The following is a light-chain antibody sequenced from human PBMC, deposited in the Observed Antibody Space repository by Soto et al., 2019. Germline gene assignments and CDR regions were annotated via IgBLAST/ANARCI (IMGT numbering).Light chain of an antibody. CDR3: QQNYSCPWT. J-gene: IGKJ1*01. V-gene: IGKV1-39*01. Sequence: DIQITQCHSSLSASVVDRVTTTCRASQSISSYLNWYQQKPGKAPNLLIYSASSFQSGVPSRFSGTASGPDFTLTISSLQPGDFASYSCQQNYSCPWTFGQGTKVDIK. CDR1: QSISSY. CDR2: SAS.